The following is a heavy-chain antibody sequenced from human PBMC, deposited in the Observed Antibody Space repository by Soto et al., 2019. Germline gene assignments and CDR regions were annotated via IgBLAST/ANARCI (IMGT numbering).Heavy chain of an antibody. CDR3: TTDLTTNFYFDY. D-gene: IGHD2-8*01. V-gene: IGHV3-15*01. J-gene: IGHJ4*02. Sequence: WGSLRLSCAASGFTFISYAISCVRHSPLKGLEWVGRIKSKTDGGTTDYAAPVKGRFTISRDDSKNTLYLQMNSLKTEDTAVYYCTTDLTTNFYFDYWGQGTLVTVSS. CDR1: GFTFISYA. CDR2: IKSKTDGGTT.